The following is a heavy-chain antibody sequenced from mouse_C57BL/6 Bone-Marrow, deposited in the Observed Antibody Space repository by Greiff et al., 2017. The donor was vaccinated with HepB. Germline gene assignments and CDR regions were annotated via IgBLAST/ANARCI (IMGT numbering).Heavy chain of an antibody. D-gene: IGHD2-4*01. J-gene: IGHJ3*01. V-gene: IGHV1-22*01. CDR3: ARRGIYYDYDWFAY. CDR1: GYTFTDYN. Sequence: LQQSGPELVKPGASVKMSCKASGYTFTDYNMHWVKQSHGKSLEWIGYINPNNGGTSYNQKFKGKATLTVNKSSSTAYMELRSLTSEDSAVYYCARRGIYYDYDWFAYWGQGTLVTVSA. CDR2: INPNNGGT.